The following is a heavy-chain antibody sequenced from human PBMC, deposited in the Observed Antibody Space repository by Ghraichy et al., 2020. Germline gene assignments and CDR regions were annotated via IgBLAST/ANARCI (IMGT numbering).Heavy chain of an antibody. V-gene: IGHV4-31*03. D-gene: IGHD3-3*02. J-gene: IGHJ6*02. Sequence: SQTLSLTCTVSGGSISSGGSYWIWIRQHPGKCLAWIVYIYYSGSTYYNPSLKSRVTISVDPSKNQVSLQLSSVTAADTAVYYCARDRQDLISPDYYGMDVWGQGTTVTVSS. CDR3: ARDRQDLISPDYYGMDV. CDR1: GGSISSGGSY. CDR2: IYYSGST.